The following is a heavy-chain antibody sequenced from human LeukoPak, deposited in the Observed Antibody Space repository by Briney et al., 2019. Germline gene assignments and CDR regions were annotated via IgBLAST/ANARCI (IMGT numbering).Heavy chain of an antibody. D-gene: IGHD3-22*01. CDR2: IFPGDSDT. CDR3: ARHGRDSSGYYESGY. Sequence: GESLKISCKGSGYSFTSYWIGWVRQMRGKGLEWMGIIFPGDSDTRYSPSFQGQVIISADKSSSTAYLQWSSLKASDTAMYYCARHGRDSSGYYESGYWGQGTLVTVSS. V-gene: IGHV5-51*01. CDR1: GYSFTSYW. J-gene: IGHJ4*02.